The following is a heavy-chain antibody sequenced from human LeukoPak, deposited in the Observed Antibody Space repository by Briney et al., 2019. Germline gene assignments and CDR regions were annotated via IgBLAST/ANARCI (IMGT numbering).Heavy chain of an antibody. CDR1: GFIVSSNY. D-gene: IGHD3-10*01. CDR2: IYSGGSK. Sequence: GGSLRLSCAVSGFIVSSNYMNWVRQAPGKGLEWVSVIYSGGSKYYADSVRGRFTISRDTSKNTLYLQMNSLRAEDTAVYYCANMVGGPRRPFDYWGQGTLVTVSS. J-gene: IGHJ4*02. CDR3: ANMVGGPRRPFDY. V-gene: IGHV3-53*01.